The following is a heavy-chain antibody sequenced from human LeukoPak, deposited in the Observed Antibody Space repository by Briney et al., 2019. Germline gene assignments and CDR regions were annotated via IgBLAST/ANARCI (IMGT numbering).Heavy chain of an antibody. V-gene: IGHV5-51*01. CDR2: IYPGDSDT. CDR1: GYNFTSYW. J-gene: IGHJ4*02. Sequence: GESPKISRKSSGYNFTSYWIGWGRQMPGKGLEGMGIIYPGDSDTRYSPSFQGQVTISADKSISTAYLQWSSLKAADTAMYYCARAAIAVAGNDYWGQGTLVTVSS. CDR3: ARAAIAVAGNDY. D-gene: IGHD6-19*01.